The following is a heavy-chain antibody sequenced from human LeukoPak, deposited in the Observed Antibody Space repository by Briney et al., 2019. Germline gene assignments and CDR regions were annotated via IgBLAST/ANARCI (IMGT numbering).Heavy chain of an antibody. CDR2: ISYDGSNK. D-gene: IGHD6-13*01. CDR1: GFTFSSYG. Sequence: GRSLRLSCAASGFTFSSYGMHWVRQAPGKGLEWVASISYDGSNKDYPDSVKGRFTISRDNSKNTLYLQMNSLRVEDTAVYYCAREVRIAAAGLDAFDIWGQGTMVTVSS. J-gene: IGHJ3*02. CDR3: AREVRIAAAGLDAFDI. V-gene: IGHV3-30*03.